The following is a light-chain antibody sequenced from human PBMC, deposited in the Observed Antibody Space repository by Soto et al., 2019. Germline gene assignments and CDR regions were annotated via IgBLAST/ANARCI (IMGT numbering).Light chain of an antibody. V-gene: IGLV1-40*01. CDR1: SSNIGAGYD. CDR3: QSYDSSLSVPYV. Sequence: QSVLTQPPSVSGAPGQRVTISCTGSSSNIGAGYDVHWYQQLPGTAPKLLIYGNSNRPSGVPDRFSGSKSGTSASPAITGLQAEDEADYYCQSYDSSLSVPYVFGIGTKVTVL. CDR2: GNS. J-gene: IGLJ1*01.